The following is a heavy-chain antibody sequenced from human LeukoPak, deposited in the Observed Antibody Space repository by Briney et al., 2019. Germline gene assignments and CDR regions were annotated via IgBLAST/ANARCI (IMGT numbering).Heavy chain of an antibody. CDR2: MGTAGDP. CDR3: ARGMTTGYYGMDV. Sequence: RGGTLRLSCAASGFTFSSYDMHWVRQATGKGLESVSAMGTAGDPYYPGSVKGRFTISRENAKHSLYLQINSLRAGDTAVYYCARGMTTGYYGMDVWGQGTTVTVSS. D-gene: IGHD1-1*01. J-gene: IGHJ6*02. CDR1: GFTFSSYD. V-gene: IGHV3-13*05.